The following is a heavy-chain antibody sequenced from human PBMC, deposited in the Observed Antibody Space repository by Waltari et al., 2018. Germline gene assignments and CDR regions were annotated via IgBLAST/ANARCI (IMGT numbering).Heavy chain of an antibody. CDR1: GDSMGSTDC. J-gene: IGHJ4*02. CDR2: VRGDGRT. D-gene: IGHD2-15*01. Sequence: QLQLQESGQGLVRPSGILSLICAVSGDSMGSTDCWSWVRQPPGKGLEWIGQVRGDGRTNYNPSFASRVIISLDTSTHHFALEVTSATAADTALYYCARDRGRGLYLDTWGQGILVTVAP. V-gene: IGHV4-4*02. CDR3: ARDRGRGLYLDT.